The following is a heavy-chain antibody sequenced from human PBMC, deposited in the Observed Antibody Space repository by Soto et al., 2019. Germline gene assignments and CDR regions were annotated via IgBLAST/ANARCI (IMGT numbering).Heavy chain of an antibody. J-gene: IGHJ4*02. Sequence: SETLSLTCIVSGGSITSYYWSWIRQPPGKGLEWIGNIYYSGSTNYNPSLKSRVTISVDTSKNQLSLRLSSVTAADTAVYYCAREHRTTGDYHLHYWGQGTLVTVSS. CDR2: IYYSGST. D-gene: IGHD4-17*01. V-gene: IGHV4-59*01. CDR1: GGSITSYY. CDR3: AREHRTTGDYHLHY.